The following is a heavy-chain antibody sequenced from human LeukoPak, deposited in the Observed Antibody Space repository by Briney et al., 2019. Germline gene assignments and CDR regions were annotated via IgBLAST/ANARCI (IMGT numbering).Heavy chain of an antibody. CDR3: ARAPLSGSDYSGY. CDR1: GFTFSSYS. V-gene: IGHV3-21*01. D-gene: IGHD5-12*01. Sequence: GGSLRLSCAASGFTFSSYSMNSVRQAPGKGLEWVSSISSSSSYIYYADSVKRPFTISRDNAKTSLYLQMNSLRAEDTAVYYCARAPLSGSDYSGYWGQGTLVTVSS. CDR2: ISSSSSYI. J-gene: IGHJ4*02.